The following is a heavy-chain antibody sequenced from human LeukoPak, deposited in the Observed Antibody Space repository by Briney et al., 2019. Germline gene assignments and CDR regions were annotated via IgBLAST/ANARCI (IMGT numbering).Heavy chain of an antibody. Sequence: SETLSLTCGVYGGSFSGYYWSWIRQPPGKGLEWIGEVNNSGSTNYNPSLKSRVTISVDTSKNQFSLKLSSVTAADTAVYYCVRDIAAAGGFDYWGQGTLVTVSS. V-gene: IGHV4-34*01. CDR1: GGSFSGYY. CDR2: VNNSGST. D-gene: IGHD6-13*01. J-gene: IGHJ4*02. CDR3: VRDIAAAGGFDY.